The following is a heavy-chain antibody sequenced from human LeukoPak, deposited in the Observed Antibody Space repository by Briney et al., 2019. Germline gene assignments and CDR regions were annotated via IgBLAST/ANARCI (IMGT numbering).Heavy chain of an antibody. V-gene: IGHV3-23*01. J-gene: IGHJ4*02. CDR3: AKDPYDSLEYFDF. CDR1: GFTFSSYA. CDR2: ISGNGGST. D-gene: IGHD3-22*01. Sequence: PGGSLRLSCAASGFTFSSYARNWVRQAPGKGLEWVSAISGNGGSTYYADSVKGRFTISRDNSKNTLYLQMNSLRAEDTAVYYCAKDPYDSLEYFDFWGQGTLVAVSS.